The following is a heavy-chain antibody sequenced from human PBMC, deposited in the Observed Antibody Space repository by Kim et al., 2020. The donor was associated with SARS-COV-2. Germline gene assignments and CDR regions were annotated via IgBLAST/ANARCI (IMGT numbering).Heavy chain of an antibody. J-gene: IGHJ6*02. D-gene: IGHD6-13*01. CDR2: ISWNSGST. V-gene: IGHV3-9*01. CDR3: AKDMGQQVIHPHYLYYYGMDV. Sequence: GGSLRLSCAASGFTFDDYAMHWVRQVPGKGLEWVSGISWNSGSTGYADSVKGRFIISRDNAKKSLYLQMNSLRAEDTALYYCAKDMGQQVIHPHYLYYYGMDVWGQGTTVTVSS. CDR1: GFTFDDYA.